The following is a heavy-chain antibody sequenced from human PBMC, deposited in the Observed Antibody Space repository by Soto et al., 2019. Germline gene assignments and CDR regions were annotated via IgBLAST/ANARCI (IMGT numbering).Heavy chain of an antibody. Sequence: ASVKVSCKASGYTFTSYAMHWVRQAPGQGLEWMGWINAGNGNTKYSQKFQGRVTITRDTSASTAYMELSSLRSEDTAVYYCARDKSIVVVIMDYWGQGTLVTVSS. CDR2: INAGNGNT. CDR3: ARDKSIVVVIMDY. D-gene: IGHD3-22*01. CDR1: GYTFTSYA. V-gene: IGHV1-3*01. J-gene: IGHJ4*02.